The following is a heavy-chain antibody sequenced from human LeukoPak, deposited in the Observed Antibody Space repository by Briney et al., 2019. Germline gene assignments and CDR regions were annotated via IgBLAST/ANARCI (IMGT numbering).Heavy chain of an antibody. CDR3: ARGTGYSGYDYKVWLDP. CDR1: GGSISXGGYS. Sequence: SETLSLTCAVSGGSISXGGYSWSWIRQPPGKGLEXIXYIYHSGSTYYNPSLKSRVTISVDRSKNQFSLKLSSVTAADTAVYYCARGTGYSGYDYKVWLDPWGQGTLVTVSS. J-gene: IGHJ5*02. CDR2: IYHSGST. V-gene: IGHV4-30-2*01. D-gene: IGHD5-12*01.